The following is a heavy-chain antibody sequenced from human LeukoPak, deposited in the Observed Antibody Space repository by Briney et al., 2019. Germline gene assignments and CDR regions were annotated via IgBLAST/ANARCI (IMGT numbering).Heavy chain of an antibody. Sequence: PSETLSLTCTVSGGSISSSSYYWGWIRQPPGKGLEWIGSIYYSGSTYYNPSLKSRVTISVDTSKNQFSLKLSSVTAADTAVYYCARHYDILTGYPPFDYWGQGTLVTVS. V-gene: IGHV4-39*01. CDR2: IYYSGST. CDR3: ARHYDILTGYPPFDY. CDR1: GGSISSSSYY. D-gene: IGHD3-9*01. J-gene: IGHJ4*02.